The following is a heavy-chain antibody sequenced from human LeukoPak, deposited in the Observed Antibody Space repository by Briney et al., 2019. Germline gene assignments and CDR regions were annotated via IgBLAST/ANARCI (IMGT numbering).Heavy chain of an antibody. CDR1: GFTFSSYV. Sequence: GGSLRLSCAASGFTFSSYVMHWVRQAPGKGLEWVTVISYDGGNKYYADSVKGRFTISRDNSKNTLYLQMNSLRSDDTAVYYCAKDYYDFWSGGYYYYYGMDVWGQGTTVTVSS. D-gene: IGHD3-3*01. V-gene: IGHV3-30*18. CDR2: ISYDGGNK. CDR3: AKDYYDFWSGGYYYYYGMDV. J-gene: IGHJ6*02.